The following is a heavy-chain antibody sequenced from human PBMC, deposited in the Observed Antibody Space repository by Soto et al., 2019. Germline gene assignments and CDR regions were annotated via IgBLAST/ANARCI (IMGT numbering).Heavy chain of an antibody. D-gene: IGHD1-7*01. Sequence: QVQLVQSGGEVKYPGASVKVSCKAAGYTFGTYGISWVRQAPGHGLEWMGWISGHNGVTNNARKFQDRVTMTTDTSTSTAYMELRSLRSDDTAMYYCARDRQNYGTFDYWGQGTLVTVSS. J-gene: IGHJ4*02. CDR3: ARDRQNYGTFDY. CDR1: GYTFGTYG. CDR2: ISGHNGVT. V-gene: IGHV1-18*01.